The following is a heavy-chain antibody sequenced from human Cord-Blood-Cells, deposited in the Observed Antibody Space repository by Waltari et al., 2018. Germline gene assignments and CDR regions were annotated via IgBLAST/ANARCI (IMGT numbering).Heavy chain of an antibody. CDR2: INHSGST. CDR3: ARATEYAPFDI. Sequence: QVQLQQWGAGLLKPSETLSLTCAVYGGSFSGYYWSWIRQPPGKGLEWIGEINHSGSTNYHPSLKSRVTISVDTSKNQFSLKLSSVTAADTAVYYCARATEYAPFDIWGQGTMVTVSS. V-gene: IGHV4-34*01. CDR1: GGSFSGYY. J-gene: IGHJ3*02.